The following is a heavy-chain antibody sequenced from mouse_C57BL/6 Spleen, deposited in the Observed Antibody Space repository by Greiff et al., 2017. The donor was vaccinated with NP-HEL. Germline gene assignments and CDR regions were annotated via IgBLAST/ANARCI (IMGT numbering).Heavy chain of an antibody. V-gene: IGHV5-9-1*02. CDR3: TRDKANWAFDY. J-gene: IGHJ2*01. Sequence: EVKLMESGEGLVKPGGSLKLSCAASGFTFSSYAMSWVRQTPEKRLEWVAYISSGGDYIYYADTVKGRFTISRDNARNTLYLQMSSLKSEDTAMYYCTRDKANWAFDYWGQGTTLTVSS. CDR1: GFTFSSYA. D-gene: IGHD4-1*01. CDR2: ISSGGDYI.